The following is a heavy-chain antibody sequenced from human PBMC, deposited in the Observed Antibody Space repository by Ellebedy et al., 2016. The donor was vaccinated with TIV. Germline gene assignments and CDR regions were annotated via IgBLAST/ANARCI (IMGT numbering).Heavy chain of an antibody. CDR2: ISSSGDTI. D-gene: IGHD6-13*01. V-gene: IGHV3-48*01. CDR1: GFIFNSYS. CDR3: ARDARASQELVHPGY. Sequence: GGSLRLXCAASGFIFNSYSMNWVRQAPGKGLEWVSYISSSGDTIHYTDSVKGRFTISRDNAKNSLYLQMNSLRAEDTAVYYCARDARASQELVHPGYWGQGTLVTVSS. J-gene: IGHJ4*02.